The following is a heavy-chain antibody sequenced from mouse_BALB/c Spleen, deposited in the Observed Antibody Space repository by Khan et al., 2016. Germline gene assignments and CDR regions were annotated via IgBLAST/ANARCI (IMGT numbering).Heavy chain of an antibody. D-gene: IGHD1-2*01. Sequence: EVQLQEPGPGLVKPSQSLSLTCTVTGYSITSDYAWNWIRQFPGNKLEWMGNINYSGSTRYNPPRKSRIPITRDTSKNQFFLQLHSVTTEDTATSYCARSPTATRYFDVWGAGTTVTVSS. CDR1: GYSITSDYA. CDR2: INYSGST. J-gene: IGHJ1*01. CDR3: ARSPTATRYFDV. V-gene: IGHV3-2*02.